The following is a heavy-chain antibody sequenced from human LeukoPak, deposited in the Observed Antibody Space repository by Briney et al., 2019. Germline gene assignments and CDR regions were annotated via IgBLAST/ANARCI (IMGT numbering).Heavy chain of an antibody. D-gene: IGHD4-17*01. Sequence: SQTLSLTCAISGDSVSSNNTTWNWIRQSPSRGLEWLGRTYFRGKWYNDYALSVKSRITINPDTSKNQFPLQLNSVTPEDTAVYYCARGPLRYFDHWGQGTLVTVSS. CDR3: ARGPLRYFDH. CDR1: GDSVSSNNTT. J-gene: IGHJ4*02. V-gene: IGHV6-1*01. CDR2: TYFRGKWYN.